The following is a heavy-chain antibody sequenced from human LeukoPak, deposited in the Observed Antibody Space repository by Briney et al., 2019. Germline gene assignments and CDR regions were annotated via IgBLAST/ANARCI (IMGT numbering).Heavy chain of an antibody. CDR3: ARDRSAAMIVVVTSVTFDY. D-gene: IGHD3-22*01. CDR2: ISAYSGNT. J-gene: IGHJ4*02. CDR1: GYTFTNYG. Sequence: ASVKVSCKASGYTFTNYGIGWVRRAPGQGLEWMGWISAYSGNTHYPQQLQGRVTMTTATSTSTAYMELRSLRSDDTAVYYCARDRSAAMIVVVTSVTFDYWGQGTLVTVSS. V-gene: IGHV1-18*01.